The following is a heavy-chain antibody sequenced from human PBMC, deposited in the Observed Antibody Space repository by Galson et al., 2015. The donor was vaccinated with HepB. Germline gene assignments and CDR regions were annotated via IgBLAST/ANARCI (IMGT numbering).Heavy chain of an antibody. CDR2: INTYNGNT. CDR1: GYSFTNSG. J-gene: IGHJ4*02. Sequence: PVKIYCKAPGYSFTNSGINWARQAPGQGLEWMGWINTYNGNTNYAQRVQDRVALTTDTSARTVYMELRSLRSDDTAVYYCVRDLTIVGHYAGYWGQGTLVTVSS. CDR3: VRDLTIVGHYAGY. V-gene: IGHV1-18*01. D-gene: IGHD1-26*01.